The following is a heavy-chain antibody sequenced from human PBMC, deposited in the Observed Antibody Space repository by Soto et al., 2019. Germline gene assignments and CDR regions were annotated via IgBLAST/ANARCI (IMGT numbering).Heavy chain of an antibody. D-gene: IGHD1-26*01. Sequence: NPSETLSLTCTVSGGSIRSSSYYWDWIRQPPGKGLEWIGHIYYTGSTYYIPSLKSRVTISIDTSKNRFSLNLSSVTATDTAVYYCGRRPKSGSFHYYGVDVWGQGTTVTVSS. CDR2: IYYTGST. CDR1: GGSIRSSSYY. J-gene: IGHJ6*02. CDR3: GRRPKSGSFHYYGVDV. V-gene: IGHV4-39*01.